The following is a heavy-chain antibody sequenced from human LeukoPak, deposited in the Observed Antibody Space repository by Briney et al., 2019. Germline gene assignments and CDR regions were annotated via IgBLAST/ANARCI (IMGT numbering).Heavy chain of an antibody. CDR1: GGSISRPY. CDR3: ARGGGLYFGDLFSAGYMDV. Sequence: PSETLSLTCTVSGGSISRPYWSWIRQPPGEGLEWIGYVYSDGRTNFNPSLKSRVTISIDTSKSQFSLRLTSVPAADAAVYYCARGGGLYFGDLFSAGYMDVWGKGTTVTVSS. V-gene: IGHV4-59*11. D-gene: IGHD3-10*01. J-gene: IGHJ6*03. CDR2: VYSDGRT.